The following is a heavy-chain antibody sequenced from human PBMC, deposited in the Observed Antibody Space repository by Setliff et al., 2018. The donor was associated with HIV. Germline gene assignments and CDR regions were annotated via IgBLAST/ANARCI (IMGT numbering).Heavy chain of an antibody. D-gene: IGHD4-17*01. J-gene: IGHJ4*02. Sequence: GESLKISCKGSGYRFTSFWIAWVRQMPGKGLEWMGIIYPDDSNTRYSPSFRGQVTISADMSISTAYLQWSSLQASDTAMYYCARSYGDYDYFDYWGQGTLVTVSS. CDR3: ARSYGDYDYFDY. V-gene: IGHV5-51*01. CDR2: IYPDDSNT. CDR1: GYRFTSFW.